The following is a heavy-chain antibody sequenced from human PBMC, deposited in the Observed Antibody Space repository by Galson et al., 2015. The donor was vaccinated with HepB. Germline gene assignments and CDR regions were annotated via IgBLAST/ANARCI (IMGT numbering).Heavy chain of an antibody. CDR1: GFTFSSYS. D-gene: IGHD1-26*01. Sequence: SLRLSCAASGFTFSSYSMNWVRQAPGKGLEWVSSISSSSSYIYYADSVKGRFTISRDNAKNSLYLQMNSLRAEDTAVYYCARVAYSGSYFFDYWGQGTLVTVSS. J-gene: IGHJ4*02. CDR3: ARVAYSGSYFFDY. CDR2: ISSSSSYI. V-gene: IGHV3-21*01.